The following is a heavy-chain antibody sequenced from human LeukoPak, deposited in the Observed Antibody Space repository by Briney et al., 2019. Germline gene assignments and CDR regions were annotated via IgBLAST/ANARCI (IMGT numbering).Heavy chain of an antibody. D-gene: IGHD3-3*01. Sequence: GGSLRLSCAASGFTFSSYAMSWVRQAPGKGLEWVSAISGSGGSTYYADSVKGRFTISGDTSKNTLYLQMNNLRAEDTAVYYCAKESTYDFWSGYYNYYMDVWGKGTTVTVSS. CDR3: AKESTYDFWSGYYNYYMDV. V-gene: IGHV3-23*01. CDR1: GFTFSSYA. CDR2: ISGSGGST. J-gene: IGHJ6*03.